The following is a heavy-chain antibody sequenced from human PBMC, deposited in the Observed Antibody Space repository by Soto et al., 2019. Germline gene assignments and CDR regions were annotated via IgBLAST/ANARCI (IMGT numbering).Heavy chain of an antibody. V-gene: IGHV3-53*01. CDR2: IYSGGST. J-gene: IGHJ6*02. CDR3: ARDKSGELPDEYYYGMDV. Sequence: VGSLRLSCAASVFTVSSNYMSCVRQSPGKWLEWVSVIYSGGSTYYADSVKGRFTISRDNSKNTLYLQMNSLRAEDTAVYYCARDKSGELPDEYYYGMDVWGQATTVTVSS. D-gene: IGHD1-26*01. CDR1: VFTVSSNY.